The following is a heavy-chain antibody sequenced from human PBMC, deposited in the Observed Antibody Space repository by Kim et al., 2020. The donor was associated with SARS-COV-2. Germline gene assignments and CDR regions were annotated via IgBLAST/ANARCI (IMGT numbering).Heavy chain of an antibody. D-gene: IGHD3-3*01. CDR2: IIPIFGTA. Sequence: SVKVSCKASGGTFSSYAISWVRQAPGQGLEWMGGIIPIFGTANYAQKFQGRVTITADESTSTAYMELSSLRSEDTAVYYCARGADYDFWSGYASFSRYFDYWGQGTLVTVSS. CDR1: GGTFSSYA. J-gene: IGHJ4*02. CDR3: ARGADYDFWSGYASFSRYFDY. V-gene: IGHV1-69*13.